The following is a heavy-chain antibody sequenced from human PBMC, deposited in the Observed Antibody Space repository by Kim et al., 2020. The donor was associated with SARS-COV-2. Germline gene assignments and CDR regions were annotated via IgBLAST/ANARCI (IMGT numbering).Heavy chain of an antibody. CDR2: INPNSGGT. CDR3: ARTLPRYSTGWYL. D-gene: IGHD6-19*01. CDR1: GYPFTAYY. V-gene: IGHV1-2*02. Sequence: ASVKVSCKASGYPFTAYYLHWVRQAPGQGLEWMGWINPNSGGTNYAQKFQGRVTMTRDTSISTAYMELSRLRSDDTAVYFCARTLPRYSTGWYLWGQGTL. J-gene: IGHJ4*02.